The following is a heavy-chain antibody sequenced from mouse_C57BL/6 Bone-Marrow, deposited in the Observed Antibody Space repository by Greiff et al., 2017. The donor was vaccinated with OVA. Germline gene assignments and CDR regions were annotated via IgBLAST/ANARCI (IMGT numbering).Heavy chain of an antibody. Sequence: VQLKESGPELVKPGASVKISCKASGYAFSSSWMNWVKQRPGTGLEGIGRIYPGDGDTNYNGKFKGKATLTADKSSSTAYMQLSSRTSEDSAVYFCERRPVVARGYFDYWGQGTTLTVSS. CDR2: IYPGDGDT. CDR3: ERRPVVARGYFDY. D-gene: IGHD1-1*01. V-gene: IGHV1-82*01. CDR1: GYAFSSSW. J-gene: IGHJ2*01.